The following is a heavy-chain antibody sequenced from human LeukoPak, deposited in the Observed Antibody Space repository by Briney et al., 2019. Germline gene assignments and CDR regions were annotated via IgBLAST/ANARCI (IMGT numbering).Heavy chain of an antibody. V-gene: IGHV4-4*02. D-gene: IGHD3-10*01. CDR3: ASITMVRGVIPYFEY. CDR1: GGSISSSNW. CDR2: IYHSGST. Sequence: PSETLSLTCAVSGGSISSSNWWSWVRQPPGKGLEWIGEIYHSGSTNYNPSLKSRVTISVDKSKNQFSLKLSSVTAADTAVYYCASITMVRGVIPYFEYWGQGTLVTVSS. J-gene: IGHJ4*02.